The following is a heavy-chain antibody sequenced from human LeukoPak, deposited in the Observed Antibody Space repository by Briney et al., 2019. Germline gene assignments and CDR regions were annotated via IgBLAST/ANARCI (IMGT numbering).Heavy chain of an antibody. CDR3: ARGQYHLLYWYFDL. Sequence: SETLSLTCTASGGSISSYYWSWIRQPAGKGLEWIGRIYSSGSTNYNPSLKSRVTMSVDTSKNQFSLKLSSGTAADTAVYYCARGQYHLLYWYFDLWGRGTLVTVSS. CDR1: GGSISSYY. J-gene: IGHJ2*01. V-gene: IGHV4-4*07. D-gene: IGHD2-2*01. CDR2: IYSSGST.